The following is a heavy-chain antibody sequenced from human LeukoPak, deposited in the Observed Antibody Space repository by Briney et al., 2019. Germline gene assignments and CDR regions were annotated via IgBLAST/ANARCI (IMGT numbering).Heavy chain of an antibody. CDR1: GFTFSSYS. CDR2: ISSSSSYI. Sequence: GGSLRLSCAASGFTFSSYSMNWVRQTPGKGLEWVSSISSSSSYIYYADSVKGRFTISRDNAKNSLYLQMNSLRAEDTAVYYCARDRGSSTGLDYWGQGTLVTVSS. CDR3: ARDRGSSTGLDY. V-gene: IGHV3-21*01. J-gene: IGHJ4*02. D-gene: IGHD6-13*01.